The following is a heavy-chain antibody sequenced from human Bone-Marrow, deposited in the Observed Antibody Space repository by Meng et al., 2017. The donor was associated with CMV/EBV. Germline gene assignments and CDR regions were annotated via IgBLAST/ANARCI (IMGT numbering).Heavy chain of an antibody. Sequence: FTFHPSAFHFVPRAPGTRLEWVAILSYHGSHKYYADSVKGRFPISRDYSTNSLYLEMDSLRIEDAALYFCARDHHDFGDVDRKGLDFWGQGTLVTVSS. CDR2: LSYHGSHK. CDR3: ARDHHDFGDVDRKGLDF. CDR1: FTFHPSA. J-gene: IGHJ4*02. D-gene: IGHD4-17*01. V-gene: IGHV3-30-3*01.